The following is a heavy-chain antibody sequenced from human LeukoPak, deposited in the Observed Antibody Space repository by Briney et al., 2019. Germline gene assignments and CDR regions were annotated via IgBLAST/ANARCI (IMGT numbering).Heavy chain of an antibody. CDR1: GYTFTSYY. J-gene: IGHJ4*02. CDR2: INPSGGST. V-gene: IGHV1-46*01. D-gene: IGHD2-21*02. Sequence: ASVKVSCKASGYTFTSYYMHWVRQAPGQGLEWMGIINPSGGSTSYAQKFQGRVTITADKSTSTSYTELSSLRSEDTAVYYCARSSVVTAMVHLEYWGQGTLVTVSS. CDR3: ARSSVVTAMVHLEY.